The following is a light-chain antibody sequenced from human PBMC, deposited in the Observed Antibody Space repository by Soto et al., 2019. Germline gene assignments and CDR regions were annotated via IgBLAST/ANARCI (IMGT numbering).Light chain of an antibody. CDR3: QQYNHWPPIT. J-gene: IGKJ5*01. CDR1: QSVSSD. Sequence: EVVMTQSPATLSVSPGERATLSCRASQSVSSDLAWYQQNPGQAPRLIXYGASTRATGISARFSGSGSGTELTLTISSLQSEDFAAYYCQQYNHWPPITFGPGTRLEI. CDR2: GAS. V-gene: IGKV3-15*01.